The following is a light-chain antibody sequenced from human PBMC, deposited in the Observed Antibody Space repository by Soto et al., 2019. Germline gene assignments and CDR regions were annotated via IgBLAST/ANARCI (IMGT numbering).Light chain of an antibody. J-gene: IGKJ2*01. CDR1: QSVSRSY. V-gene: IGKV3-20*01. Sequence: EVVLTQSPGTLSLSPGERATLSCRASQSVSRSYLAWYQQKPGQAPRLLIYIASSSATGIPDRFSGSGSGTDFTLTISSLEPEDFAMYYCQQYGSSPYTFGQGTKLEIK. CDR3: QQYGSSPYT. CDR2: IAS.